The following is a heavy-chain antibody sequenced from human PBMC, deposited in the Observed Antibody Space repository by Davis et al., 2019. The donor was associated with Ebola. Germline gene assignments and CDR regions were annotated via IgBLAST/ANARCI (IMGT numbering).Heavy chain of an antibody. CDR1: GYTFTSYG. D-gene: IGHD3-10*01. CDR3: ARGNTMVRGVSWFDP. CDR2: ISAYNGNT. Sequence: ASVKVSCKASGYTFTSYGISWVRQAPGQGLEWMGRISAYNGNTNYAQKLQGRVTMTTDTSTSTAYMELRSLRSDDTAVYYCARGNTMVRGVSWFDPWGQGTLVTVSS. J-gene: IGHJ5*02. V-gene: IGHV1-18*01.